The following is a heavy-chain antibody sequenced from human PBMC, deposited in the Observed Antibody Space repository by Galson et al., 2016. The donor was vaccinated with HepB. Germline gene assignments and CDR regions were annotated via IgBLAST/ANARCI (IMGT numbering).Heavy chain of an antibody. J-gene: IGHJ5*02. V-gene: IGHV4-39*07. Sequence: SETLSLTCTVSGGSIRSSDSYWGWIRQPPGKGLESIGSMFYIGATYLTPSLKSRVTISVDTSKNQFSLKLRSVTAADTAVYFCARLTLNEHSNNWFDPWGQGTLVTVSS. CDR1: GGSIRSSDSY. CDR2: MFYIGAT. D-gene: IGHD4-11*01. CDR3: ARLTLNEHSNNWFDP.